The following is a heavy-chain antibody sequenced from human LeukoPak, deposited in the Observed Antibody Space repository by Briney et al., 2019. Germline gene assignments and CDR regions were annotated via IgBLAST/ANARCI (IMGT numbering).Heavy chain of an antibody. J-gene: IGHJ5*02. CDR2: IYHSGST. D-gene: IGHD5-18*01. CDR3: ARGGRVDTAMLLPFDP. V-gene: IGHV4-38-2*02. CDR1: GYSISSGYY. Sequence: PSETLSLTCTVSGYSISSGYYWGWIRQPPGQGLEWIGSIYHSGSTYYNPSLKSRVTISVDTSKNQFSLKLNSVTAADTAVYYCARGGRVDTAMLLPFDPWGQGTLVTVSS.